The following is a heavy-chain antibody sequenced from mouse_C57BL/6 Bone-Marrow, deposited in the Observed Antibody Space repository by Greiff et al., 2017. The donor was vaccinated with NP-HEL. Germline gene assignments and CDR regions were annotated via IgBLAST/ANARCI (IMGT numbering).Heavy chain of an antibody. CDR2: IDPENGDT. V-gene: IGHV14-4*01. Sequence: EVKLQESGAELVRPGASVKLSCTASGFNIKDDYMHWVKQRPEQGLEWIGWIDPENGDTEYASKFQGKATITADTSSNTAYLQLSSLTSEDTAVYYCTTRVGSSHYYAMDYWGQGTSVTVSS. CDR3: TTRVGSSHYYAMDY. CDR1: GFNIKDDY. D-gene: IGHD1-1*01. J-gene: IGHJ4*01.